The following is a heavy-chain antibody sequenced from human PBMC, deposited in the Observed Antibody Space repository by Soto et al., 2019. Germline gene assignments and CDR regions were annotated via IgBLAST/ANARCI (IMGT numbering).Heavy chain of an antibody. CDR3: ARHGNPEYYYYYYGMDV. J-gene: IGHJ6*02. V-gene: IGHV5-10-1*01. CDR1: GYSFTSYW. Sequence: GESLKISCKGSGYSFTSYWISWVRQMPGKGLEWMGRIDPSDSYTNYSPSFQGHVTISADKSISTAYLQWSSLKASDTAMYYCARHGNPEYYYYYYGMDVWGQGTTVTVSS. CDR2: IDPSDSYT. D-gene: IGHD2-15*01.